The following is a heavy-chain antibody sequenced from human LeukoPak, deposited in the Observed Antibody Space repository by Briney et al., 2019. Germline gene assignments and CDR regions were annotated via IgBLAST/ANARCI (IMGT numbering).Heavy chain of an antibody. V-gene: IGHV1-69*04. J-gene: IGHJ5*02. Sequence: GASVKVSCKASGGTFSSYTISWVRQAPGQGLEWMGRIIPILGIANYAQKFQGRVTFTADKSTSTAYMELSSLRSEDTAVYYCARELHEPAMVTKDWFDPWGQGTLVTVSS. D-gene: IGHD5-18*01. CDR1: GGTFSSYT. CDR2: IIPILGIA. CDR3: ARELHEPAMVTKDWFDP.